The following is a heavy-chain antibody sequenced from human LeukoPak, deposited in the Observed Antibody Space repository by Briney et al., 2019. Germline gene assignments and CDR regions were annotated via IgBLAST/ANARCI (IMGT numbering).Heavy chain of an antibody. D-gene: IGHD6-19*01. Sequence: SETLSLTCTVSGGSIGTYYWSWIRQPPGRGLEWIGHIYYSGSTSYNPSLKSRVAISVDTSKNHFSLKLSSVTAADTAVYYCARGSIAVPGISAFDIWGQGTMVTVSS. CDR3: ARGSIAVPGISAFDI. CDR2: IYYSGST. CDR1: GGSIGTYY. V-gene: IGHV4-59*01. J-gene: IGHJ3*02.